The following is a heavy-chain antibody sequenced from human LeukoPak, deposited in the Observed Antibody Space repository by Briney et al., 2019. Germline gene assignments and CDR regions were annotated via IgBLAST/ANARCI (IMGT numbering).Heavy chain of an antibody. J-gene: IGHJ5*02. V-gene: IGHV4-59*01. CDR1: GGSISSYY. CDR2: IYYSGST. CDR3: ARDGRNWFDP. Sequence: RASETLSLTCTVSGGSISSYYWSWIPQPPGKGLEWIGHIYYSGSTNYNPSLKSRVTISVDTSKDQFSLKLSSVTAGDTAVYYCARDGRNWFDPWGERTLVTVSS. D-gene: IGHD3/OR15-3a*01.